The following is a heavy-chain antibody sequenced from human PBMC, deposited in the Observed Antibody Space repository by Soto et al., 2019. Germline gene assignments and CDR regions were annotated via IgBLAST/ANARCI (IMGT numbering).Heavy chain of an antibody. D-gene: IGHD6-19*01. Sequence: QVQVVESGGGVVQPGRSLRLTCAASGVTFSNCGMHWVRQAPDKGLEWLAVIAYDGSKKYYADSVKGRIIISRDNSKNTLYLQMNSLEPEDTAVYYCAIGCTSGWSADYWGQGTLVTVSS. CDR2: IAYDGSKK. CDR3: AIGCTSGWSADY. CDR1: GVTFSNCG. V-gene: IGHV3-30*03. J-gene: IGHJ4*02.